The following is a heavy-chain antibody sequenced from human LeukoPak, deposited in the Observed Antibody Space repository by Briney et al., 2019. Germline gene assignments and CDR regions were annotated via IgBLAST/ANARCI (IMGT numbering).Heavy chain of an antibody. CDR3: ARDINYYDSSGLDY. CDR2: IWYDGSNK. D-gene: IGHD3-22*01. CDR1: GFTFSSYG. J-gene: IGHJ4*02. V-gene: IGHV3-33*01. Sequence: GRSLRLSCAASGFTFSSYGMHWVRQAPGKGLEWVAVIWYDGSNKYYADSVKGRFTISRDNSKNTLYLQMNSLRAEDTAVYYCARDINYYDSSGLDYWGQGTLVTVSS.